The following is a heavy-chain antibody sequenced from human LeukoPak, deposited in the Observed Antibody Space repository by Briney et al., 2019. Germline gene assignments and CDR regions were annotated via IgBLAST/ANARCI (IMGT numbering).Heavy chain of an antibody. Sequence: GGSLRLSCAASGFTFSSYAMSWVRQAPGKGLEWVSAISGSGGSTYYADSVKGRFTISRDNSKNTLYLQMNSLRAEDTAVYYCAKGRIVVVVAATYFDYWGQGTLVTVSS. J-gene: IGHJ4*02. CDR3: AKGRIVVVVAATYFDY. V-gene: IGHV3-23*01. CDR1: GFTFSSYA. D-gene: IGHD2-15*01. CDR2: ISGSGGST.